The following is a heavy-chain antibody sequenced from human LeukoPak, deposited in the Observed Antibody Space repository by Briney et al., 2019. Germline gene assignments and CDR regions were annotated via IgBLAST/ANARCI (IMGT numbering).Heavy chain of an antibody. CDR3: ARGYYDSSGYYLIDY. CDR2: INSDGRST. CDR1: GFTFSNYW. D-gene: IGHD3-22*01. J-gene: IGHJ4*02. Sequence: PGGSLRLSCAASGFTFSNYWMHWVRQAPGKGLVWVSRINSDGRSTTYADSVKGRFTTSTDNATNTLYLQMNSLRAEETAVYYCARGYYDSSGYYLIDYWGQGTLVTVSS. V-gene: IGHV3-74*01.